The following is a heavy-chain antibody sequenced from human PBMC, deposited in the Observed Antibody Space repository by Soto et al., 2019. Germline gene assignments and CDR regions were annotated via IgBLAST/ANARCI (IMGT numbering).Heavy chain of an antibody. D-gene: IGHD2-15*01. J-gene: IGHJ1*01. CDR2: IIPMYGTT. CDR3: ARGLPYCSGGSCYIFQQ. V-gene: IGHV1-69*06. CDR1: GGNFNSYA. Sequence: QVQLVQSGAEVKKPGSSVKVSCKASGGNFNSYAITWVRQAPGQGLEWMGGIIPMYGTTNYAQKFQDRVTFTADKSTSTAYIDLRSLRSEDTAVFYCARGLPYCSGGSCYIFQQRCQGTLVTVSS.